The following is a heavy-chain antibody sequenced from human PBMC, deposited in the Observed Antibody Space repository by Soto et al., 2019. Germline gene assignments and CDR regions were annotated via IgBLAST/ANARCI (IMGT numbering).Heavy chain of an antibody. CDR3: ARGDYYDTSGHFSAAFDI. Sequence: GGSLRLSCAASGVTFSDYWRSWVRQAPGKGLEWVANIKPDGSQKWYVYSVKGRFTISRDNAKKSLYLQMNSLRAEDTAVYYCARGDYYDTSGHFSAAFDIWGQGTMVTVSS. D-gene: IGHD3-22*01. CDR1: GVTFSDYW. V-gene: IGHV3-7*04. J-gene: IGHJ3*02. CDR2: IKPDGSQK.